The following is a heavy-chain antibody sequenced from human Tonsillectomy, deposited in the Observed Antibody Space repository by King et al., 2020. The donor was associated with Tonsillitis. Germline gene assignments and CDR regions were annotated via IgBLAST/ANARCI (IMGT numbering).Heavy chain of an antibody. D-gene: IGHD4-17*01. CDR2: VYYTGNS. CDR1: GGSINGGGYY. J-gene: IGHJ4*02. Sequence: QLQESGPGLVRPSQTLSLTCTVAGGSINGGGYYWSWIRQHPGQGLEWIAYVYYTGNSYYNPSLKSRVSISVDTSKNQFSLKMTSVTAADTAVYYCARDRLTTGYFDSWGQGTLVTVSS. V-gene: IGHV4-31*03. CDR3: ARDRLTTGYFDS.